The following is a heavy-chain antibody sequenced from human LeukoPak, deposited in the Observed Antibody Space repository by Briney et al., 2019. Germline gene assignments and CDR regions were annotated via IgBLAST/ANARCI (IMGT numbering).Heavy chain of an antibody. J-gene: IGHJ4*02. D-gene: IGHD4-17*01. Sequence: GESLKISCKGSGYSFTSYWIGWVRQMPGKGLEWMGIIYPGDSDTRYSPSFQGQVTISADKTISTAYLQWTRLKASDTAIYYCARRDYVPIFDYWGQGTLVTVSS. CDR2: IYPGDSDT. CDR1: GYSFTSYW. V-gene: IGHV5-51*01. CDR3: ARRDYVPIFDY.